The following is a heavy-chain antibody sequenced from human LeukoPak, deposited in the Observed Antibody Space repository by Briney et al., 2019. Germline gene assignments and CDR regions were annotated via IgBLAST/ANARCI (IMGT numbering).Heavy chain of an antibody. CDR3: AKDLGPGSMATSPGFDY. CDR2: ISWNSGSV. D-gene: IGHD5-24*01. CDR1: GFTFDDYA. J-gene: IGHJ4*02. V-gene: IGHV3-9*03. Sequence: GGSLRLSCAASGFTFDDYAMHWVRQAPGKGLEWVSGISWNSGSVAYAVSVKGRFTISRDNAKNSLYPQMTSLRVEDMALYYCAKDLGPGSMATSPGFDYWGQGTLVTVSS.